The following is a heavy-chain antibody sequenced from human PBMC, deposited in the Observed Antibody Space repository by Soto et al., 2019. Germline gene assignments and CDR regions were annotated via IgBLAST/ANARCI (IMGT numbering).Heavy chain of an antibody. D-gene: IGHD6-13*01. V-gene: IGHV1-46*01. CDR2: INPSGGST. CDR1: GYTFTSYY. Sequence: QVQLVQSGAEVKKPGASVKVSCKASGYTFTSYYMHWVRQAPGQGLEWMGIINPSGGSTSYAQKSKXXVXMXXDTSTSTVYMELSSLRSEDTAVYYCARDIAAAGSYWGQGTLVTVSS. J-gene: IGHJ4*02. CDR3: ARDIAAAGSY.